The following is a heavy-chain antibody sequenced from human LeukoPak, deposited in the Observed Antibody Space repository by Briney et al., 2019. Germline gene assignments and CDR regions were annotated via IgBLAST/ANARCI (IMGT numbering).Heavy chain of an antibody. V-gene: IGHV3-13*01. D-gene: IGHD3-22*01. CDR1: GFTFSSYD. Sequence: GGSLRLSCAASGFTFSSYDMHWVRQATGKGLEWVSAIGTAGDTYYPGSVKGRFTISGENAKNSLYLQMNSLRAGDTAVYYCARAPPKYDSSGYYFFDYWGQGTLVTVSS. J-gene: IGHJ4*02. CDR3: ARAPPKYDSSGYYFFDY. CDR2: IGTAGDT.